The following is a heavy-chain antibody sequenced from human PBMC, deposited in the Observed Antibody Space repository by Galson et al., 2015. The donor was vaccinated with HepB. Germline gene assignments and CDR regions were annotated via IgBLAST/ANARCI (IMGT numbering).Heavy chain of an antibody. CDR3: ARTPRIAAASFFDY. CDR2: IIPILGIA. J-gene: IGHJ4*02. V-gene: IGHV1-69*04. CDR1: GGTFSSYA. Sequence: SVKVSCKASGGTFSSYAISWVRQAPGQGLEWMGRIIPILGIANYAQKFQGRVTITADKSTSTAYMELSSLRSEDTAVYYCARTPRIAAASFFDYWGQGTLVTVSS. D-gene: IGHD6-13*01.